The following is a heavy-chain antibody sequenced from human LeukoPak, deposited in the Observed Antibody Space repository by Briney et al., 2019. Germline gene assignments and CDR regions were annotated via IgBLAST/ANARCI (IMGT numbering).Heavy chain of an antibody. V-gene: IGHV4-4*07. CDR2: IYTSGST. J-gene: IGHJ4*02. CDR1: GGSFSNYY. Sequence: NPSETLSLTCSVSGGSFSNYYWTWIRQPAGKGLEWIGRIYTSGSTNYNPFFKSRVTMSLDTSQREVSLTLTSMTAADTAVYFRARGSGSYRPLYFSDYWGQGTLVTVSS. CDR3: ARGSGSYRPLYFSDY. D-gene: IGHD1-26*01.